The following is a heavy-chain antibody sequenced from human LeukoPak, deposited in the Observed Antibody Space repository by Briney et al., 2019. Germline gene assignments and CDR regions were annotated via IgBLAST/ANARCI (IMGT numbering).Heavy chain of an antibody. CDR1: GFTFSDYY. CDR2: ISSSSSYT. V-gene: IGHV3-11*06. Sequence: GGSLRLSCAASGFTFSDYYMSWIRQAPGKGLEWVSYISSSSSYTNYADSVKGRFTISRDNAKNSLYLQMNSLRAEDTAVYYCAREGSDSSSLPPDYWAREPWSPSPQ. J-gene: IGHJ4*02. D-gene: IGHD6-13*01. CDR3: AREGSDSSSLPPDY.